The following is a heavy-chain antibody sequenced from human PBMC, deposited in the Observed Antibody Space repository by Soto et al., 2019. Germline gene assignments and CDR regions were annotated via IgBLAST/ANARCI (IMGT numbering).Heavy chain of an antibody. Sequence: QVHLVESGGGVVQPGTSLRLSCAASGFTFSSYGMHWVRQAPGMRLEWVAIISYDGSNQYYADSVKGRFTISRHNSKNTLYLQMNSLRAEDTAVYYCVKRRQLGDYYYYGMDVWGQGTTVTVSS. V-gene: IGHV3-30*18. J-gene: IGHJ6*02. CDR2: ISYDGSNQ. D-gene: IGHD3-10*01. CDR1: GFTFSSYG. CDR3: VKRRQLGDYYYYGMDV.